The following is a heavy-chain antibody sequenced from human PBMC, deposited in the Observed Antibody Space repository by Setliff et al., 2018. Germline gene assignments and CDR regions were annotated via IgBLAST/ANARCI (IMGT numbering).Heavy chain of an antibody. CDR1: GYTFSTYG. J-gene: IGHJ3*01. V-gene: IGHV1-18*01. D-gene: IGHD2-2*01. CDR2: IITNTGKT. CDR3: ARFGGSCSSSSCYASDL. Sequence: ASVKVSCKASGYTFSTYGLHWVRQAPGQGPEWMGMIITNTGKTSYAQKFQGRVTMTTDTSTGTGYMELRSLRSDDTAVYFCARFGGSCSSSSCYASDLWGQGTIVTVSS.